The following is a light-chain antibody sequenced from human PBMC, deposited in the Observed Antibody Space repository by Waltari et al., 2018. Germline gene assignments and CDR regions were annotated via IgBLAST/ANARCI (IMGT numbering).Light chain of an antibody. CDR1: SGHSSYA. J-gene: IGLJ3*02. CDR3: QTWGTGSWV. CDR2: LNRYGSH. Sequence: QLVLTQSPSASASLGASVKLTCTLSSGHSSYAIAWHQQQPEKGPRYLMKLNRYGSHSKVDGIPDRFSGSSSGTERYLTISSLQSEDEADYYCQTWGTGSWVFGGGTKLTVL. V-gene: IGLV4-69*01.